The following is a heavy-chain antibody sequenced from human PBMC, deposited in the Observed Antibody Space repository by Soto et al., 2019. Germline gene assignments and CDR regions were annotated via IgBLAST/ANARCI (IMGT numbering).Heavy chain of an antibody. Sequence: EVQLLESGGGLVQPGGSLRLSCAASGFTFSSYAMSWVRQAPGKGLEWVSAISGSGGSTYYADSVKGRFTISRDNSKNTLYLQMNSLRAEDTAVYYCANDSYRGQTGYDFDYWGQGTLVTVSS. CDR1: GFTFSSYA. CDR3: ANDSYRGQTGYDFDY. CDR2: ISGSGGST. J-gene: IGHJ4*02. V-gene: IGHV3-23*01. D-gene: IGHD5-12*01.